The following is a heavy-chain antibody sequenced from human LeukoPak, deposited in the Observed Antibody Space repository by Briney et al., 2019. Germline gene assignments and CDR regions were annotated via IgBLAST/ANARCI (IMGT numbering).Heavy chain of an antibody. V-gene: IGHV3-23*01. J-gene: IGHJ4*02. D-gene: IGHD1-14*01. CDR3: AKDLGRNLGGPGY. CDR2: ISGSGGST. CDR1: GFTFSSYA. Sequence: GGSLRLSCAASGFTFSSYAMSWVRQAPGKGLEWVSAISGSGGSTYYADSVKGRFAISRDDSKSTLYLQMNSLRGEDTAVYYCAKDLGRNLGGPGYWGRGTLVIVSS.